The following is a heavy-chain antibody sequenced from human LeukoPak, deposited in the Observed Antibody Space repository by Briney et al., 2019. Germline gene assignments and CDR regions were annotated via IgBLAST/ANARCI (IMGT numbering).Heavy chain of an antibody. CDR1: GGSISSYY. CDR3: ARHANSGSGYYDY. CDR2: IYSGGDT. V-gene: IGHV4-59*08. D-gene: IGHD3-10*01. Sequence: SETLSLTCTVPGGSISSYYWSWIRQPPGKGLEWIGYIYSGGDTNYSPSLKGRVTILVYTSKNHFSLRLNSVTAADTAVYYCARHANSGSGYYDYWGQGVLVTVPS. J-gene: IGHJ4*02.